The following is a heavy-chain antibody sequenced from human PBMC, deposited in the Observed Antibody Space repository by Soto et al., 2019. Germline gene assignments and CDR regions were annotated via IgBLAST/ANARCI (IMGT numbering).Heavy chain of an antibody. V-gene: IGHV1-2*04. CDR2: INPNSGGT. Sequence: GASVKVSCKASGYTFTGYYMHWVRQAPGQGLEWMGWINPNSGGTNYAQKFQGWVTMTRDTSISTAYMEPSRLGSDDTAVYYCATSVATQGFDPWGQGTLVTVS. CDR3: ATSVATQGFDP. J-gene: IGHJ5*02. CDR1: GYTFTGYY. D-gene: IGHD2-15*01.